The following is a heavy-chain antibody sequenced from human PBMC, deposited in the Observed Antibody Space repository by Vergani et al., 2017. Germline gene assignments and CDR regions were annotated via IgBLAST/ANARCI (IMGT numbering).Heavy chain of an antibody. CDR1: GFTFDDYA. Sequence: EVQLVESGGGLVQPGRSLRLSCAASGFTFDDYAMHWVRQAPGKGLEWVSGISWNSGSIGYADSVKGRFTISRDNAKNSLYLQMNSLRAEDTALYYCARAARFLEWLLDYGMDVWGQGP. D-gene: IGHD3-3*01. V-gene: IGHV3-9*01. J-gene: IGHJ6*02. CDR3: ARAARFLEWLLDYGMDV. CDR2: ISWNSGSI.